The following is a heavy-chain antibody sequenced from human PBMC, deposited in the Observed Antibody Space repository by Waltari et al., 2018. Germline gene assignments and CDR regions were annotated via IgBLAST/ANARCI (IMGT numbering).Heavy chain of an antibody. CDR2: INPNTGGT. J-gene: IGHJ3*01. Sequence: QVQLVQSGAAVKKPGASVKVSCRASGYTFTAYHMHWGRQAPGQGLEWMGRINPNTGGTTYAQKFGGRVTMTRDTAISTAYMELHSLTTEDTAVYFCASNRDMLTWGQGTMVIVS. D-gene: IGHD3-16*01. CDR3: ASNRDMLT. CDR1: GYTFTAYH. V-gene: IGHV1-2*06.